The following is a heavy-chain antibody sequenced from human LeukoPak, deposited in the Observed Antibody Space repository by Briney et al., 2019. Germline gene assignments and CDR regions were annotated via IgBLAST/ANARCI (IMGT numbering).Heavy chain of an antibody. CDR3: ARDYSYGVL. CDR2: IKEDGSEK. CDR1: GFTFSRFW. J-gene: IGHJ4*02. D-gene: IGHD5-18*01. V-gene: IGHV3-7*04. Sequence: GGSLRLSCTASGFTFSRFWMTWVRQAPGKGLEWVANIKEDGSEKYYVDSVKGRFTISRDNAKSSLYLQMNSLSAEDTALYYCARDYSYGVLWGQGTLVTVSS.